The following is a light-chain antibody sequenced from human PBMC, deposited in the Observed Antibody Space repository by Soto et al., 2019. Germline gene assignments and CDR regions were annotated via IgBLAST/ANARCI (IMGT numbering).Light chain of an antibody. CDR2: GNN. CDR1: SSNIGAGYD. V-gene: IGLV1-40*01. CDR3: HSYDSNLSGVV. J-gene: IGLJ2*01. Sequence: QSVLTQPPSVSGAPGQRVTISCTGGSSNIGAGYDVHWYQQLPGTAPKLLIYGNNNRPSGVPDRFSGSKSGPSASLAITGLQAGDEADYYCHSYDSNLSGVVFGGGTKLTVL.